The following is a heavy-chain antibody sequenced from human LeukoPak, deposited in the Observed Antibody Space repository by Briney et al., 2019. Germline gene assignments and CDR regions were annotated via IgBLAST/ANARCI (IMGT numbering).Heavy chain of an antibody. CDR3: ARPSGSYRAEYFQH. D-gene: IGHD1-26*01. V-gene: IGHV4-39*01. J-gene: IGHJ1*01. CDR2: IYYSGRT. Sequence: PSETLSLTCTVSGDSISSTSYYWGWIRQPPGKGLEWIGTIYYSGRTYYNPSLKSRVTIFVDTAKIQVSLKLSSVTAADTAVYYCARPSGSYRAEYFQHWGQGTLVTVSS. CDR1: GDSISSTSYY.